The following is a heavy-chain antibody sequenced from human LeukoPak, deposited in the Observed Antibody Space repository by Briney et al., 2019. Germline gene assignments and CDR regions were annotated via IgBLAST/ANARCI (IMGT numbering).Heavy chain of an antibody. CDR1: GGSISSHY. Sequence: SQTLSLTCTVSGGSISSHYWSWIRQPPRKGLEWIGYIYYSGSTNYNPSLKSRVTISVDTSKNQFSLKLSSVTAADTAVYYCARGGRGGYYMDVWGKGTTVTVSS. V-gene: IGHV4-59*11. CDR2: IYYSGST. CDR3: ARGGRGGYYMDV. D-gene: IGHD3-10*01. J-gene: IGHJ6*03.